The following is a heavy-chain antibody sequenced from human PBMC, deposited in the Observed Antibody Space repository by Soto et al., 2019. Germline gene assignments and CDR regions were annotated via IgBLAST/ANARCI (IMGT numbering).Heavy chain of an antibody. CDR3: AKDMFSSSSAATFDY. J-gene: IGHJ4*02. CDR2: VNSDGSTT. D-gene: IGHD6-6*01. Sequence: EVQMVESGGGLVQPGGSLRLSCAASGFTFSSFCLHWVRQVSGKGLVWVSRVNSDGSTTAYADSVKGRFTVSRDNAKNSLYLQMNSLRVEDTALYYCAKDMFSSSSAATFDYWGQGILVTVSS. V-gene: IGHV3-74*01. CDR1: GFTFSSFC.